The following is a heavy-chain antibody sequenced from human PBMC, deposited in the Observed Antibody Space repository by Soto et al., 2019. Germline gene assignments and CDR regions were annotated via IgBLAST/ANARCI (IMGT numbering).Heavy chain of an antibody. CDR3: ARHPTFSGWEYYFDY. CDR2: VYYSGST. Sequence: SETLSLTCTVSGDSVSSSHYYWGWIRLPPGKGLEWIGSVYYSGSTYYNPSLKSRVTLSVDTSKNQFSLKLSSVTAADAAIYYCARHPTFSGWEYYFDYWGQGTLVTVSS. D-gene: IGHD6-19*01. J-gene: IGHJ4*02. V-gene: IGHV4-39*01. CDR1: GDSVSSSHYY.